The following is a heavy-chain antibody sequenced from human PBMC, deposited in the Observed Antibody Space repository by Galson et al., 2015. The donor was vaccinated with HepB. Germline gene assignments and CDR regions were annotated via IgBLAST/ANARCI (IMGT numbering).Heavy chain of an antibody. D-gene: IGHD1-26*01. J-gene: IGHJ4*02. CDR3: ARDLYGVGGPIDD. V-gene: IGHV3-74*01. CDR1: GFMFSGYR. Sequence: SLRVSCPASGFMFSGYRMHWVRQAPGKGLVWVRRIKADGSNTIYGEYVKGRFTISRDNSKHTLYLHLNNVRVDDTAVYYCARDLYGVGGPIDDWGQGTLVTVSS. CDR2: IKADGSNT.